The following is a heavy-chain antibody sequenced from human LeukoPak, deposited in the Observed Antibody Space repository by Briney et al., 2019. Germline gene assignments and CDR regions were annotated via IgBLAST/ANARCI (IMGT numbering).Heavy chain of an antibody. CDR1: GGSISSSSYY. CDR3: ARVRYYYYYMDV. CDR2: IYYSGST. V-gene: IGHV4-39*07. J-gene: IGHJ6*03. Sequence: SETLSLTCTVSGGSISSSSYYWGWIRQPPGKGLEWIGSIYYSGSTYYNPSLKSRVTISVDTSKNQFSLKLSAVTAADTAVYYCARVRYYYYYMDVWGKGTTVTVSS. D-gene: IGHD4/OR15-4a*01.